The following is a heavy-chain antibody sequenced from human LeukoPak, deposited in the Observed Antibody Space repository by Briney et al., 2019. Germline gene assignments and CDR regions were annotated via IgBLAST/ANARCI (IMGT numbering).Heavy chain of an antibody. J-gene: IGHJ6*02. V-gene: IGHV4-31*03. CDR3: ARTCSSTSCSLVGMDV. Sequence: PSETLSLTCTVSGDSISSGGHYWSWIRQHPVRGLEWIGYVYYSGSTNYNPSLKSRLTISVDTSKNQFSLRLGSVTAADAAVYYCARTCSSTSCSLVGMDVWGRGTTVTVSS. D-gene: IGHD2-2*01. CDR2: VYYSGST. CDR1: GDSISSGGHY.